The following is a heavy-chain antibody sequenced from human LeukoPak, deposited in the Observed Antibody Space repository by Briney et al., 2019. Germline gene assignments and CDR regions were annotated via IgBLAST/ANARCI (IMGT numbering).Heavy chain of an antibody. Sequence: PGGSLRLSCADSGSTFSSAGMNWVRQAPGKGLEWVSYINGYSNSIFYGDSVKGRFTISRDNAKNIVYLQMSNLADEDTAVYYCARDLAGSRWSAFDPWGQGALVTVSS. D-gene: IGHD3-10*01. V-gene: IGHV3-48*02. CDR3: ARDLAGSRWSAFDP. CDR2: INGYSNSI. J-gene: IGHJ5*02. CDR1: GSTFSSAG.